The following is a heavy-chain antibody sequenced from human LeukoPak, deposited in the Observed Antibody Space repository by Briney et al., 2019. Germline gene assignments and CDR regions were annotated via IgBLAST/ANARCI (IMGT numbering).Heavy chain of an antibody. Sequence: SETLSLTCTVSGGSTSSYSWTWIWQPPGEGLEWIGYIYNSRSTNYNPSLNSRVTISADASKNQFSLKLNSVTAADTAVYYCARRNVLTEGEAFDIWGQGTMVTVSS. J-gene: IGHJ3*02. D-gene: IGHD3-9*01. V-gene: IGHV4-59*08. CDR3: ARRNVLTEGEAFDI. CDR1: GGSTSSYS. CDR2: IYNSRST.